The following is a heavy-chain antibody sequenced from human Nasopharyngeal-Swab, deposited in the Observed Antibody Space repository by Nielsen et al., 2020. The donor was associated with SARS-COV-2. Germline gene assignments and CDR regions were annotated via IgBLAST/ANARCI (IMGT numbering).Heavy chain of an antibody. D-gene: IGHD2-15*01. V-gene: IGHV1-69*01. CDR2: IIPIFGTA. CDR3: ARDPADCSGGSCEAR. J-gene: IGHJ4*02. Sequence: WARQAPGQGFEWMGGIIPIFGTANYAQKFQGRVTITADESTSTAYMELSSLRSEDTAVYYCARDPADCSGGSCEARWGQGTLVTVSS.